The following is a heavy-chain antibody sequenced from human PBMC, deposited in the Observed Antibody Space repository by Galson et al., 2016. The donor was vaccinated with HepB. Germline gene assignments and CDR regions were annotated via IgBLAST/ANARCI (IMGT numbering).Heavy chain of an antibody. V-gene: IGHV1-46*01. CDR1: GYTFIDYY. Sequence: SVKVSCKASGYTFIDYYIHWVRQAPGQGLEWVGIIHPSGGSANYAQKFQGRVIITWDTSTSTVYMDLNSRTFDDTAVYYCARAPSGTLDYWGQGTLVTVSS. CDR3: ARAPSGTLDY. J-gene: IGHJ4*02. CDR2: IHPSGGSA. D-gene: IGHD1-1*01.